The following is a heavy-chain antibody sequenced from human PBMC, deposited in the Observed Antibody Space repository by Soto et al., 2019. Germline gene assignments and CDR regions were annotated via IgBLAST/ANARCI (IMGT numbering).Heavy chain of an antibody. CDR2: IIHSGST. CDR1: GGSFSGYY. CDR3: ARDMVVAAIGGYYYYGMDV. D-gene: IGHD2-15*01. J-gene: IGHJ6*02. V-gene: IGHV4-34*12. Sequence: SETLSLTCAVYGGSFSGYYWSWIRQPPGKGLEWIGEIIHSGSTNYNPSLKSRVTISVDTSKNQFSLKLSSVTAADTAVYYCARDMVVAAIGGYYYYGMDVWGQRTTVTVSS.